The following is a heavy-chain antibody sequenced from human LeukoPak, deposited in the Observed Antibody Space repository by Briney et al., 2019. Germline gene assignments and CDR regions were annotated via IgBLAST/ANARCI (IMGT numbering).Heavy chain of an antibody. D-gene: IGHD3-3*01. CDR1: GFTFSDSS. CDR2: IKQGEGDK. J-gene: IGHJ4*02. Sequence: PGGSLRLSCVASGFTFSDSSMSWVRQAPGKGLEWLANIKQGEGDKFYLESVMGRFTISRDNGNNSLFLQLTSLRVEDTAVYYCARGGLFGTLDYWGQGPGSPSP. CDR3: ARGGLFGTLDY. V-gene: IGHV3-7*01.